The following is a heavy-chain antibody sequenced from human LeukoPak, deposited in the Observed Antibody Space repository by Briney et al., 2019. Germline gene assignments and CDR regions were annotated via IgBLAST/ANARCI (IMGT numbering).Heavy chain of an antibody. D-gene: IGHD2-21*02. CDR2: IYPGDSVT. CDR3: ASSKPYCGGDCYAFDI. CDR1: GYSFTSYW. Sequence: GESLKISCKGSGYSFTSYWIGWVRQMPGKGLEWMGIIYPGDSVTRYSPSFQGQVTISADKSISTAYLQWSSLKASDTAMYYCASSKPYCGGDCYAFDIWGQGTMVTVSS. V-gene: IGHV5-51*01. J-gene: IGHJ3*02.